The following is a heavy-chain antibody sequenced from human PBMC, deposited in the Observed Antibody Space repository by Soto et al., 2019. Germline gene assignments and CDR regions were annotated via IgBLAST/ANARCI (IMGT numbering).Heavy chain of an antibody. J-gene: IGHJ4*02. Sequence: SETLSLTCGVSGYSIRDGYFWAWVRQSPGKGLEWIGTIYHSGSTYYNPSLKSRVTISLDTSNNRYSLNLMSVTAADTAVYYCARDAGTYRYCFDYWGQGTSVTVSS. CDR2: IYHSGST. V-gene: IGHV4-38-2*02. CDR3: ARDAGTYRYCFDY. CDR1: GYSIRDGYF.